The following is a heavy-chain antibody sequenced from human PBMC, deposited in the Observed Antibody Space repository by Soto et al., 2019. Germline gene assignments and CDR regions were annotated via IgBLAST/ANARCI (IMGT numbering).Heavy chain of an antibody. Sequence: QVQLQESGPGLVKPSETLSLTCAVSGYSISSGYYWGWIRQPPGKGLEWIGSIYQSGSTYYNPSLKSRVTISVDRSQKEFSLRLGSVTAADTAVYYCAVGYCSSTSCSREYYQHWGQGTLVIVSS. V-gene: IGHV4-38-2*01. CDR1: GYSISSGYY. D-gene: IGHD2-2*01. CDR2: IYQSGST. CDR3: AVGYCSSTSCSREYYQH. J-gene: IGHJ1*01.